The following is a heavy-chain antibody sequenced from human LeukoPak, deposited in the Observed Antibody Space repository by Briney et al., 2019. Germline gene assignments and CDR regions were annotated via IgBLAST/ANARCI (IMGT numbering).Heavy chain of an antibody. CDR1: GASISPYY. Sequence: SETLSLTCTVSGASISPYYWTWIRQPAGKGLEWIGHIYISGSTNYNPSLKSRVTMSLDTSKNQFSLRLHSMTAADTAVYYCAKEGMIRGVIDYWGQGALVTVSS. CDR2: IYISGST. V-gene: IGHV4-4*07. D-gene: IGHD3-10*01. J-gene: IGHJ4*02. CDR3: AKEGMIRGVIDY.